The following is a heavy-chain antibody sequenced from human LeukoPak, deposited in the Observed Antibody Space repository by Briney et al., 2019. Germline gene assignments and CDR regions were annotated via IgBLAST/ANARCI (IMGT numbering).Heavy chain of an antibody. D-gene: IGHD2-2*01. CDR3: VKEAVVPAAANPFDY. CDR1: GFTFSSYA. V-gene: IGHV3-64D*06. CDR2: ISSNGGST. Sequence: GGSLRLSCSASGFTFSSYAMHWVRQAPGKGLVYVSAISSNGGSTYYADSVKGRFTISRDNSKNTLYLQMSSLRAEDTAVYYCVKEAVVPAAANPFDYWGQGTLVTVSS. J-gene: IGHJ4*02.